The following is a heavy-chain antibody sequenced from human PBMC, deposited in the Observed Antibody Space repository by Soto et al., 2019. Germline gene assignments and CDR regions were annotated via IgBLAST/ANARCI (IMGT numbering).Heavy chain of an antibody. Sequence: SETLSLTCTVSGGSISSGDYYWSWIRQPPGKGLEWIGEINHSGSTNYNPSLKSRVTISVDTSKNQFSLKLSSVTAADTAVYYCARSEPEGGLWYYYYGMDVWGQGTTVTVSS. D-gene: IGHD2-21*01. CDR1: GGSISSGDYY. V-gene: IGHV4-30-4*01. CDR2: INHSGST. CDR3: ARSEPEGGLWYYYYGMDV. J-gene: IGHJ6*02.